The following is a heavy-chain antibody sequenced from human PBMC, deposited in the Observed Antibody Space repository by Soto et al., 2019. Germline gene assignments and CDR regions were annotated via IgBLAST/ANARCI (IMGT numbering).Heavy chain of an antibody. CDR3: ARAPCISTSCHGTYYYYGMDV. J-gene: IGHJ6*02. D-gene: IGHD2-2*01. CDR1: GFTFSSYA. Sequence: PGGSLRLSCAASGFTFSSYAMSWVRQAPGKGLEWVSAISGSGGSTYYADSVKGRFTISRDNSKNTLYLQMNSLRAEDTAVYYCARAPCISTSCHGTYYYYGMDVWGQGTTVTVSS. V-gene: IGHV3-23*01. CDR2: ISGSGGST.